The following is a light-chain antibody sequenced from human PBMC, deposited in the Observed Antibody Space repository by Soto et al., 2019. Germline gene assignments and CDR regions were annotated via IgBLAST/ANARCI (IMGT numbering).Light chain of an antibody. Sequence: IQMTQSPSSVSASVGDRVTISCRASQGIGFWLAWYQQKPGKPPKLLVYEASFLQSGVPSRFRGSGSGTDFTLTISSLQAEDFATYYCQQANSFPLTFGQGTRVEIK. J-gene: IGKJ1*01. CDR3: QQANSFPLT. CDR1: QGIGFW. V-gene: IGKV1-12*01. CDR2: EAS.